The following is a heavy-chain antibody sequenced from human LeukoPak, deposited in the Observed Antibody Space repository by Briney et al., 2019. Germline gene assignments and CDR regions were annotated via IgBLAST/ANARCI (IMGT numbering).Heavy chain of an antibody. V-gene: IGHV3-30-3*01. CDR1: GFTFSSYA. CDR3: ASRDPYRGGDCYIN. Sequence: GGSLRLSCAASGFTFSSYAMHWVRQAPGKGLEWVAVISYDGSNKYYADSVKGRFTISRDNSKNTLYLQMNSLRAEDTAVYYCASRDPYRGGDCYINWGQGTLVTVSS. D-gene: IGHD2-21*02. CDR2: ISYDGSNK. J-gene: IGHJ4*02.